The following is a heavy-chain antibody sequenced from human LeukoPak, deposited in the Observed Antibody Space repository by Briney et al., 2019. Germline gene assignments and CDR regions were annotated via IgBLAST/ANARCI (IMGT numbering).Heavy chain of an antibody. CDR2: INYSGST. Sequence: PSETLSLTCAVYGGSFSGYYWSWIRQPPGKLLEWFWEINYSGSTNDNPTLKSRVTISVDTSKNQFSLKLSSVTAADTAVYYCARHRIGSSWSLLNNWFDPWGQGTLVTVSS. CDR3: ARHRIGSSWSLLNNWFDP. V-gene: IGHV4-34*01. J-gene: IGHJ5*02. CDR1: GGSFSGYY. D-gene: IGHD6-13*01.